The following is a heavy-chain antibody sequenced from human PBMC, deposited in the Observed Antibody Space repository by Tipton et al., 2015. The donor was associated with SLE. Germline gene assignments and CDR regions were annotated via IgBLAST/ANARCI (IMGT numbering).Heavy chain of an antibody. D-gene: IGHD2-21*02. J-gene: IGHJ5*02. Sequence: TLSLTCTVSGGSIGTHYWSWIRQSAVKGLEYIGRIYAGGTTNYHPPLKSRVTMSVDTSKHQFSLTLRSVTAADTAIYYCARGLHACSGGDCPFDLWGQGTLVTVSS. CDR3: ARGLHACSGGDCPFDL. CDR2: IYAGGTT. V-gene: IGHV4-4*07. CDR1: GGSIGTHY.